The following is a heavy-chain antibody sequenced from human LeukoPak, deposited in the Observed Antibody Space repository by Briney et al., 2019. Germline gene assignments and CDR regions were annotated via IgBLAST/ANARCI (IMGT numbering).Heavy chain of an antibody. CDR3: ARRRSYDSSGYYPRLDY. J-gene: IGHJ4*02. Sequence: SETLSLTCAVSGGSISTNNWWTWVRQPPGKGLEWIGEIHHSGSTDYNPSLKSRVTISVDTSKNQFSLKLSSVTAADTAVYYCARRRSYDSSGYYPRLDYWGQGTLVTVSS. CDR1: GGSISTNNW. V-gene: IGHV4-4*02. D-gene: IGHD3-22*01. CDR2: IHHSGST.